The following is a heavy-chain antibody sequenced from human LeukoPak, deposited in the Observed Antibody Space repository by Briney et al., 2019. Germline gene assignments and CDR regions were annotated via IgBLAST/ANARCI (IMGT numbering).Heavy chain of an antibody. Sequence: GGSLRLSCAASGFPFSTYWMSWVRQAPGKGLEWVSYISSSSSTIYYADSVKGRFTISRDNAKNSLYLQMNSLRAEDTAVYYCARDLDYGGNADFDYWGQGTLVTVSS. V-gene: IGHV3-48*01. D-gene: IGHD4-23*01. CDR1: GFPFSTYW. CDR2: ISSSSSTI. J-gene: IGHJ4*02. CDR3: ARDLDYGGNADFDY.